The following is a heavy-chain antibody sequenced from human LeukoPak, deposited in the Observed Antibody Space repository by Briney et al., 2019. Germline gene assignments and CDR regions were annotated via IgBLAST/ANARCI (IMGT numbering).Heavy chain of an antibody. J-gene: IGHJ6*02. V-gene: IGHV1-8*01. Sequence: ASVKVSCAASGYTFTSYDINWGREATGQGLEWMGWMNPNSGNTGYAQKFQGRVTMTRNTSISTAYMELSSLRSEDTAVYYCARDFRRCNGMDVWGQGTTVTVSS. D-gene: IGHD2/OR15-2a*01. CDR1: GYTFTSYD. CDR2: MNPNSGNT. CDR3: ARDFRRCNGMDV.